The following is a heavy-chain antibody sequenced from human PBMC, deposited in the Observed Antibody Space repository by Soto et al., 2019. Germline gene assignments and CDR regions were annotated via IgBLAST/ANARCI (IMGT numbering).Heavy chain of an antibody. Sequence: ASVKVSCKASGYTFTSYGISWVRQAPGQGLEWMGWISAYNGNTNYAQKLQGRVTMTTDTSTSTAYMELRSLRSDDTAVYYCARSNYHDFWSGYYNWFDPWGQGTLVPVYS. J-gene: IGHJ5*02. CDR3: ARSNYHDFWSGYYNWFDP. V-gene: IGHV1-18*04. CDR2: ISAYNGNT. CDR1: GYTFTSYG. D-gene: IGHD3-3*01.